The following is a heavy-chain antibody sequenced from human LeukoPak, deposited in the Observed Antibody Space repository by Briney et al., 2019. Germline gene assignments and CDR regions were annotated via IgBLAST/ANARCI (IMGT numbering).Heavy chain of an antibody. V-gene: IGHV4-4*07. CDR1: GGSISSYY. J-gene: IGHJ3*02. CDR2: IYTSGST. D-gene: IGHD4-23*01. CDR3: ARVPNDNSPKGAFDI. Sequence: KPSETLSLTCTVSGGSISSYYWSWIRQPAGKGLEWIGCIYTSGSTNYNPSLKSRVTMSVDTSKNQFSLKLSSVTAADTAVYYCARVPNDNSPKGAFDIWGQGTMVTVSS.